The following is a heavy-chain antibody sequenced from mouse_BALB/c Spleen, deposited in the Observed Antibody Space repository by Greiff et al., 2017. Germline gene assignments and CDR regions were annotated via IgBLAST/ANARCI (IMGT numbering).Heavy chain of an antibody. CDR2: INPYNDGT. Sequence: VQLQQSGPELVKPGASVKMSCKASGYTFTSYVMHWVKQKPGHGLEWIGYINPYNDGTKYNEKFKGKATLTSDKSSSTAYMELSSLTSEDSAVYYCARSGVITTVVATPWYFDVWGAGTTVTVSS. CDR1: GYTFTSYV. J-gene: IGHJ1*01. D-gene: IGHD1-1*01. CDR3: ARSGVITTVVATPWYFDV. V-gene: IGHV1-14*01.